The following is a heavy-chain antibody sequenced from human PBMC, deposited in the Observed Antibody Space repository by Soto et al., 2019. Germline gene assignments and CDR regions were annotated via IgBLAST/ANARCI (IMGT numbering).Heavy chain of an antibody. Sequence: GASVKVSCKASGYTFTSYAMHWVRQAPGQRLEWMGWINAGNGNTKYSQKFQGRVTITRDTSASTAYMELSSLRSEDTTVYYCASSSSGYYFPTDYWGQGTLVTVSS. D-gene: IGHD3-22*01. V-gene: IGHV1-3*01. CDR3: ASSSSGYYFPTDY. CDR1: GYTFTSYA. J-gene: IGHJ4*02. CDR2: INAGNGNT.